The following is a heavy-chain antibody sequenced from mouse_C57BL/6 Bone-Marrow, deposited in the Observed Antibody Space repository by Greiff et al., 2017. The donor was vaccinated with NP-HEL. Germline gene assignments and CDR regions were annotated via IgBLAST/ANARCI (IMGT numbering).Heavy chain of an antibody. CDR1: GYTFTSYW. J-gene: IGHJ2*01. CDR3: AREAGGGRGFYFDY. Sequence: VQLQQSGAELVRPGTSVKLSCKASGYTFTSYWMHWVKQRPGQGLEWIGVIDPSDSYTNYNQKFKGKATLTVDTSSSTAYMQLSSLTSEDSAVYYCAREAGGGRGFYFDYWGQGTTLTVSS. CDR2: IDPSDSYT. V-gene: IGHV1-59*01. D-gene: IGHD1-1*02.